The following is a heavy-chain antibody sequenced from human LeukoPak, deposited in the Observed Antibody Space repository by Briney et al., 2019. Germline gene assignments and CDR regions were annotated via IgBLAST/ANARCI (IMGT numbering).Heavy chain of an antibody. CDR2: IIPIFGTA. CDR1: GGTFSSYA. V-gene: IGHV1-69*05. J-gene: IGHJ4*02. D-gene: IGHD3-10*01. CDR3: ARDRSYYGSGSYYGFDY. Sequence: SVKVSCKASGGTFSSYAISWVRQAPGQGLEWMGRIIPIFGTANYAQKFQGRVTITTDESTSTAYMELSSLRSEDTAVYYCARDRSYYGSGSYYGFDYWGQGTLVTVSS.